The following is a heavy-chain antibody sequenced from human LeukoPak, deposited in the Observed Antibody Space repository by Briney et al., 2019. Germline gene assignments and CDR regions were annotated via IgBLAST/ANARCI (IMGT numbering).Heavy chain of an antibody. CDR1: GGSISTYY. J-gene: IGHJ4*02. V-gene: IGHV4-59*08. Sequence: SETLSLTCTVSGGSISTYYWSWIRQPPGKGLEWIGYIYYSGSTNYNPSLKSRVTISVDTSKNQFSLKLSSVTAADTAVYYCARLSGSYCGGDCSYRTPDYWGQGTLVTVSS. CDR2: IYYSGST. CDR3: ARLSGSYCGGDCSYRTPDY. D-gene: IGHD2-21*02.